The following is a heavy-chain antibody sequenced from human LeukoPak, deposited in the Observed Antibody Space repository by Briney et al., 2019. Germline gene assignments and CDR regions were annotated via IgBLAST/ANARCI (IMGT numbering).Heavy chain of an antibody. D-gene: IGHD1-1*01. CDR3: ARDQDEDRAGTTYDW. Sequence: GGSLRLSCAASGFSFSDYYMSWVRQAPGKGLEWISYISNSGSTIFYADSVKGRFTVSRDNAKNSLFLQMNSLRAEGTAVYYCARDQDEDRAGTTYDWWGQGTLVTVPS. V-gene: IGHV3-11*01. CDR1: GFSFSDYY. CDR2: ISNSGSTI. J-gene: IGHJ4*02.